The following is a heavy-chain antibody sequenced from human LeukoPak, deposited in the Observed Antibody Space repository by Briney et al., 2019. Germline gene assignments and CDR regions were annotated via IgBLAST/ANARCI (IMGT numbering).Heavy chain of an antibody. CDR2: IYYSGST. V-gene: IGHV4-39*01. J-gene: IGHJ4*02. CDR3: ASGVVVITTRPFDY. CDR1: GGSISSSSYY. D-gene: IGHD3-22*01. Sequence: PSETLSLTCTVSGGSISSSSYYRGWIRQPPGKGLEWIGNIYYSGSTYYNPSLKSRVTISVDTSKNQFSLKLSSVTAADTAVYYCASGVVVITTRPFDYWGQGTLVTVSS.